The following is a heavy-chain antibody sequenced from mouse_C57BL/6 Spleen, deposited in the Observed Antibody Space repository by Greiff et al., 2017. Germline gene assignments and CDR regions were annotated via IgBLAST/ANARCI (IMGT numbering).Heavy chain of an antibody. J-gene: IGHJ2*01. CDR2: IHPNSGST. CDR1: GYTFTSYW. V-gene: IGHV1-64*01. CDR3: ARIMGYGSSYNY. D-gene: IGHD1-1*01. Sequence: QVQLQQPGAELVKPGASVKLSCKASGYTFTSYWMHWVKQRPGQGLEWIGMIHPNSGSTNYNEKFKSKATLTVDKSSSTADMQLSSLTSEDSAVYYCARIMGYGSSYNYWGQGTTLTVSS.